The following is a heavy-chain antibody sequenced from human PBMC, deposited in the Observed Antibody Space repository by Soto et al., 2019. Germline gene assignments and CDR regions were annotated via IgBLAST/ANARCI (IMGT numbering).Heavy chain of an antibody. CDR1: GGSFRGYY. D-gene: IGHD4-17*01. V-gene: IGHV4-34*01. CDR2: INHSGST. Sequence: QVQLQQWGAGRLKPSETLSLTCAVYGGSFRGYYWSWIRQAPGKGREWIGEINHSGSTNYNPSLKSRVTISVDTSKNQFSLKLSSVTAADTAVYYCATREGYGDYLATSYWGQGTLVTVSS. J-gene: IGHJ4*02. CDR3: ATREGYGDYLATSY.